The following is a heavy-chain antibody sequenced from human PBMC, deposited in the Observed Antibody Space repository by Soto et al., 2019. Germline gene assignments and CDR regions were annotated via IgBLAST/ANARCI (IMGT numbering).Heavy chain of an antibody. J-gene: IGHJ6*03. D-gene: IGHD3-3*01. V-gene: IGHV1-8*01. Sequence: ASVKVSCKASRYTFTSYDITWVRQATGQRVEKMGWMNPKSGNTGYAQKFQGRVTMTRNTSISPAYMELSSMRSEETAVYYCGRGYYDFWRGYLVHYMDVWVKGRRVTVS. CDR2: MNPKSGNT. CDR3: GRGYYDFWRGYLVHYMDV. CDR1: RYTFTSYD.